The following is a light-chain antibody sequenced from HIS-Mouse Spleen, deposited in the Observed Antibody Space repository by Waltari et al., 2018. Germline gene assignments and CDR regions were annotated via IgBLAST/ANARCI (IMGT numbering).Light chain of an antibody. V-gene: IGLV1-51*01. CDR2: DNN. J-gene: IGLJ2*01. CDR1: SPTIGTNY. Sequence: QSVLTQPPSVSAAPGQKVTIPCSGSSPTIGTNYVSWYQQLPGTAPKLLIYDNNKRPSGIPDRFSGSKSGTSATLGITGLQTGDEADYYCGTWDSSLSAVVFGGGTKLTVL. CDR3: GTWDSSLSAVV.